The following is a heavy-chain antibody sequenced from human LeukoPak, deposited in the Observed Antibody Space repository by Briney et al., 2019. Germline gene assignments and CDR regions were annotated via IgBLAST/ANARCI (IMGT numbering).Heavy chain of an antibody. Sequence: LTGGSLRLSCATSGFTFSNYWMHWVRHAPEKGLLWVSRINHDGSSTSYADSVKGRFTISRDNAKNTLYLQVNSLRAEDTAVYYCARTEYYRFDYWGQGTLVTVSS. V-gene: IGHV3-74*01. CDR2: INHDGSST. D-gene: IGHD1-26*01. CDR1: GFTFSNYW. CDR3: ARTEYYRFDY. J-gene: IGHJ4*02.